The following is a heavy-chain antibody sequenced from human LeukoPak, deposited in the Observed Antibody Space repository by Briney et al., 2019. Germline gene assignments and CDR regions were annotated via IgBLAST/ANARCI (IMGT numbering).Heavy chain of an antibody. CDR1: GFTVSSNY. V-gene: IGHV3-53*01. D-gene: IGHD2-21*01. CDR3: ARGWRSLVARGDAFDI. Sequence: GGSLRLSCAASGFTVSSNYMSWVRQAPGKGLEWVSVIYSGGSTYYADSVKGRFAISRDNSKNTLYLQMNSPRAEDTAVYYCARGWRSLVARGDAFDIWGQGTMVTVSS. CDR2: IYSGGST. J-gene: IGHJ3*02.